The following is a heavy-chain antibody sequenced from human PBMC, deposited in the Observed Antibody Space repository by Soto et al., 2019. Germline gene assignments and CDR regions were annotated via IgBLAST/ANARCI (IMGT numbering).Heavy chain of an antibody. CDR2: IYYSGST. D-gene: IGHD2-15*01. Sequence: SETLSLTCTVSGGSISSDYWSWIRQTPGKGLEWIGYIYYSGSTDYNPSLESRVSISVDTSKTQFSLQLISVTAADTAVYYCARQTPKGYCSGGSCSTVDYWGQGTLVTVSS. V-gene: IGHV4-59*08. CDR1: GGSISSDY. J-gene: IGHJ4*02. CDR3: ARQTPKGYCSGGSCSTVDY.